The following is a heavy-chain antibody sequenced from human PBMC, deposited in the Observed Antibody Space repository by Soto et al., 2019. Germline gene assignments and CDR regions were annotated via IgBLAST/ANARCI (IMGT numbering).Heavy chain of an antibody. Sequence: SETLSLTCTVSGGSISSYYWSWIRQPPGKGLEWIGEINHSGSTNYNPSLKSRVTISVDTSKNQFSLKLSSVTAADTAVYYCARALTTVTTVPDWFDPWGQGTLVTVSS. CDR3: ARALTTVTTVPDWFDP. CDR1: GGSISSYY. V-gene: IGHV4-34*01. CDR2: INHSGST. J-gene: IGHJ5*02. D-gene: IGHD4-4*01.